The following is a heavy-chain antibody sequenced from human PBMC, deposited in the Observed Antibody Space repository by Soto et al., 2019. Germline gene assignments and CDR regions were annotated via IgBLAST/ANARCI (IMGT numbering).Heavy chain of an antibody. CDR1: GFTFSSYD. CDR3: ARGDDFWRSDGMDV. D-gene: IGHD3-3*01. Sequence: PGGSLRLSCAASGFTFSSYDMHWVRQATGKGLEWVSAIGTAGDTYYPGSVKGRFTISRENAKNSLYLQMNSLRAGGTAVYYCARGDDFWRSDGMDVWGQGTTVTVSS. J-gene: IGHJ6*02. V-gene: IGHV3-13*01. CDR2: IGTAGDT.